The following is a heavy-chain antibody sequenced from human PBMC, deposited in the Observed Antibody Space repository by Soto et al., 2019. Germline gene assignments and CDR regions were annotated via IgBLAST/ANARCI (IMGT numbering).Heavy chain of an antibody. D-gene: IGHD6-19*01. CDR2: IKRDGSEK. CDR1: GFTFSSYW. Sequence: GGSLRLSCAASGFTFSSYWMSWVRQAPGKGLEWVAKIKRDGSEKYYVDSVKGRFTISRDNAKNSLYLQMNSLSAEDTAVYYCARDLIAVAGDAFDIWGQGTMVTVSS. J-gene: IGHJ3*02. V-gene: IGHV3-7*01. CDR3: ARDLIAVAGDAFDI.